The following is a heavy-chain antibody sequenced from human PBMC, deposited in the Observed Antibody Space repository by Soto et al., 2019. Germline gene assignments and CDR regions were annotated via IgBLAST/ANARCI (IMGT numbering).Heavy chain of an antibody. CDR3: ESDCSSHTCYRQGGMDV. D-gene: IGHD4-4*01. V-gene: IGHV3-23*01. Sequence: PGGSLRLSCAASGFICSSYDMSWVRQVPGKGLEWVSTILVDGRTFYVDSVKGRFTISRDNSKNTVYLQMDSLRTEDTAVYYCESDCSSHTCYRQGGMDVWGQGTTVTVSS. CDR1: GFICSSYD. J-gene: IGHJ6*02. CDR2: ILVDGRT.